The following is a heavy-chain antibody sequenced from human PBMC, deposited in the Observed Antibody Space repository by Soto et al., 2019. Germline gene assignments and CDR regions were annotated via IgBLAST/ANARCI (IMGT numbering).Heavy chain of an antibody. CDR2: IRSKTYGGTT. V-gene: IGHV3-49*03. CDR1: GFTFGDDA. Sequence: GGSLRLSCTTSGFTFGDDAMSWFRQAPGKGLEWIGYIRSKTYGGTTEYAASVKGRFTISRDDSKRVAHLQMNSLESEDTAVYYCVRRKYLDYWGQGTLVTVS. J-gene: IGHJ4*02. CDR3: VRRKYLDY.